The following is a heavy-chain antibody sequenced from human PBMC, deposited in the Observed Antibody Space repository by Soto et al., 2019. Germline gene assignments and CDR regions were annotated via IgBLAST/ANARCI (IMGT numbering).Heavy chain of an antibody. CDR2: ISSSSSYI. CDR1: GFTFSSYS. CDR3: ATRDSSECYSYYYGMDA. J-gene: IGHJ6*02. D-gene: IGHD2-21*01. V-gene: IGHV3-21*01. Sequence: GGSLRLSCAASGFTFSSYSMNWVRQAPGKGLEWVSSISSSSSYIYYADSVKGRFTISRDNAKNSLYLQMNSLRAEDTAVYYCATRDSSECYSYYYGMDARGQESTVTISS.